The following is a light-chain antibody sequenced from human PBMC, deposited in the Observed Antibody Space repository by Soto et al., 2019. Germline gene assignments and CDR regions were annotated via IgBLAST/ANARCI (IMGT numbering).Light chain of an antibody. J-gene: IGKJ5*01. CDR2: AAS. Sequence: DIQLTQSPSFLSASVEDGVTITCRASQGISSYLAWYQQKPGKAPKLLIYAASTLQSGVPLRFSGSGSGTSFTLTFSGLQPEDFATYSCQQLLSYPINFGQGTRLEIK. CDR1: QGISSY. V-gene: IGKV1-9*01. CDR3: QQLLSYPIN.